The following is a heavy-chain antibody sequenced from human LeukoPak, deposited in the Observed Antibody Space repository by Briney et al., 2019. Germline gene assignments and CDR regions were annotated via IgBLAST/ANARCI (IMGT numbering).Heavy chain of an antibody. CDR1: GGSISSGSYY. Sequence: SQTLCLTCTVSGGSISSGSYYWSWIRQPAGKGLEWIGRIYTSGSTNYNPSLKSRVTISVDTSKNQFSLKLSSVTAADTAVYYCARDHEVVPSYYYMDVWGKGTTVTVSS. CDR3: ARDHEVVPSYYYMDV. J-gene: IGHJ6*03. CDR2: IYTSGST. V-gene: IGHV4-61*02. D-gene: IGHD2-2*01.